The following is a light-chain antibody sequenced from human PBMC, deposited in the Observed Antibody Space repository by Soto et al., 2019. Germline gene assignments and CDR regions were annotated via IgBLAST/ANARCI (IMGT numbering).Light chain of an antibody. J-gene: IGLJ1*01. CDR3: SAWDDGLNGYV. CDR2: DVI. CDR1: SSDVGGYNS. V-gene: IGLV2-11*01. Sequence: QSVLTQPRSVSGSPGQSVTVSCIGTSSDVGGYNSVSWYQEHPGKAPKLMIYDVIKRPSGVPDRFSGSKSGTSASLAISGLQSEDEADYYCSAWDDGLNGYVFGPGTKVTVL.